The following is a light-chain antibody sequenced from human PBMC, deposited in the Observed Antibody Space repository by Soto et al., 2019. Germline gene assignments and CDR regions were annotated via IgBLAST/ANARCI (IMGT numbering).Light chain of an antibody. J-gene: IGKJ1*01. CDR1: QSVSSSY. CDR3: QQYGNSRWT. V-gene: IGKV3-20*01. Sequence: EIVSTQSPDTLSLSPGERATLSCRASQSVSSSYLAWYQQTPGQAPRLLIYGTSNRATGIPDRFSGSGSGTDFTLTISRLEPEDFAVYYCQQYGNSRWTFGQGTKVEIK. CDR2: GTS.